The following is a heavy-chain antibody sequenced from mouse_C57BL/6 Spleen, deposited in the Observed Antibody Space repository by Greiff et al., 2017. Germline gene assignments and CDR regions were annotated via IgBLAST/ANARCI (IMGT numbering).Heavy chain of an antibody. Sequence: VQLQQSGPELVKPGASVKISCKASGYAFSISWMNWVKQRPGKGLEWIGRIYPGDGDTNYNGKVKGKATLTADKSSSTAYMQLSSLTSEDSAVYVCASDYYGSSYAYFDYWGQGTTLTVSS. CDR3: ASDYYGSSYAYFDY. CDR2: IYPGDGDT. J-gene: IGHJ2*01. V-gene: IGHV1-82*01. CDR1: GYAFSISW. D-gene: IGHD1-1*01.